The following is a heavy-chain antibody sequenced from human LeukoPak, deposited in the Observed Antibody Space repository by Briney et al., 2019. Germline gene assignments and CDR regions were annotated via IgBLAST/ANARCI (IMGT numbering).Heavy chain of an antibody. V-gene: IGHV4-31*03. CDR2: IYYSGST. CDR3: ARAGYCSSTSCLYYYYYMDV. Sequence: TLSLTCTVSGGSISSGGYYWSWIRLHPGKGLEWIGYIYYSGSTYYNPSLKSRVTISVDTSKNQFSLKLSSVTAADTAVYYCARAGYCSSTSCLYYYYYMDVWGKGTTVTVSS. J-gene: IGHJ6*03. CDR1: GGSISSGGYY. D-gene: IGHD2-2*03.